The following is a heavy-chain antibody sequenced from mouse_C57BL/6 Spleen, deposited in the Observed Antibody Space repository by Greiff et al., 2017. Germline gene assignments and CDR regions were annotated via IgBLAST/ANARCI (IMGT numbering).Heavy chain of an antibody. V-gene: IGHV1-53*01. CDR2: INPRNGGT. J-gene: IGHJ2*01. Sequence: QVQLQQPGTELVKPGASVKLSCKASGYTFTSYWMHWVKQRPGQGLEWIGNINPRNGGTNYNEKFKSKATLTVDKSSSTAYMQLSSLTSEDSAVYNCARGPVTTVVAFDYWGQGTTLTVSS. D-gene: IGHD1-1*01. CDR3: ARGPVTTVVAFDY. CDR1: GYTFTSYW.